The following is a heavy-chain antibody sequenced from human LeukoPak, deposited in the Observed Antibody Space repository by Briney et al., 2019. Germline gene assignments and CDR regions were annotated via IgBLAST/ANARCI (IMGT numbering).Heavy chain of an antibody. CDR1: GYTFTGYY. J-gene: IGHJ4*02. D-gene: IGHD1-26*01. Sequence: ASVKVSCKASGYTFTGYYMHWVRQAPGQGLEWMGRINPNSGGTNYAQKFRGRVTMTRDTSISTAYMELSRLRSDDTAVYYCARVGQGGSYRPDTFDYWGQGTLVTVSS. CDR2: INPNSGGT. CDR3: ARVGQGGSYRPDTFDY. V-gene: IGHV1-2*06.